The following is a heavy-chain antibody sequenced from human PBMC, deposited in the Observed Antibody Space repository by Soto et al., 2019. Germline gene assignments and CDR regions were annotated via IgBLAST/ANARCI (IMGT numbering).Heavy chain of an antibody. Sequence: QLTLKESGPTLVKPTQTLTLTCTFTGFSLTTGGVGVGWIRQPPGKALARLALIYWNDDERSSPSLKSRLTITKDTSQIQVVLTMTNMDPVDTATSYCATSTSLVWGSYRHGFGYWGQGNLVTVSS. CDR1: GFSLTTGGVG. D-gene: IGHD3-16*02. CDR2: IYWNDDE. CDR3: ATSTSLVWGSYRHGFGY. J-gene: IGHJ4*02. V-gene: IGHV2-5*01.